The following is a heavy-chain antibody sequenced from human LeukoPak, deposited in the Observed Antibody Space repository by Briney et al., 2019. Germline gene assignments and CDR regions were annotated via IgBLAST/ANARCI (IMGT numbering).Heavy chain of an antibody. D-gene: IGHD6-19*01. J-gene: IGHJ6*02. CDR2: IYSVGTT. CDR3: ARSRSLIAVAMDV. CDR1: GFTVSSNY. V-gene: IGHV3-66*01. Sequence: GGSLRLSCAASGFTVSSNYMKWVRHALRRGLEGVSVIYSVGTTDYADSVKCRFTTSTDNSKNTLYLQMNSLRAENTAVYHCARSRSLIAVAMDVWGQGTTVTVSS.